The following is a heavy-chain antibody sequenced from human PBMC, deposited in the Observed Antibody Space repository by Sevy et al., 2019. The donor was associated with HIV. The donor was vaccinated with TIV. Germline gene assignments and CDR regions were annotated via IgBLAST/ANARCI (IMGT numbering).Heavy chain of an antibody. V-gene: IGHV4-31*03. CDR2: NYYSGRT. CDR3: ARGLGAMVNNWFDP. CDR1: GGSISSGGYY. D-gene: IGHD5-18*01. Sequence: SETLSLTCTVSGGSISSGGYYWSWIRQHPGKGLEWIGYNYYSGRTYYNPSLKRRVTISVDTSKNQFSLKLSSVTAADTAVYYCARGLGAMVNNWFDPWGQGTLVTVSS. J-gene: IGHJ5*02.